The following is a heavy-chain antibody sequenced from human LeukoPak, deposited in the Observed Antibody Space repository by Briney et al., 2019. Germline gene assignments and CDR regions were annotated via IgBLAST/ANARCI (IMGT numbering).Heavy chain of an antibody. CDR3: ARDGETGYSGSYYQTDDAFDI. CDR1: GGTFSSYA. CDR2: IIPIFGTA. V-gene: IGHV1-69*05. Sequence: GASVKVSCKASGGTFSSYAISWARQAPGQGLEWMGGIIPIFGTANYAQKFQGRVTITTDESTSTAYMELSSLRSEDTAVYYCARDGETGYSGSYYQTDDAFDIWGQGTMVTVSS. J-gene: IGHJ3*02. D-gene: IGHD1-26*01.